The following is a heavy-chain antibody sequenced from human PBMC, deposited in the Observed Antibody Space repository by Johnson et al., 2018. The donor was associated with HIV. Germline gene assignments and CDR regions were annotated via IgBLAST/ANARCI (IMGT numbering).Heavy chain of an antibody. Sequence: VQLVESGGGVVRPGGSLRLSCAASGFTFSRYTMSWVRQAPGKGLEWVSAIRGSGGSTYSAASVKGRFTISRDNSKNTLYLQMNSLRAADTALYYCAKVNLGYCSGGSCYNAFDIWGQGTMVTVSS. CDR1: GFTFSRYT. J-gene: IGHJ3*02. CDR2: IRGSGGST. D-gene: IGHD2-15*01. V-gene: IGHV3-23*04. CDR3: AKVNLGYCSGGSCYNAFDI.